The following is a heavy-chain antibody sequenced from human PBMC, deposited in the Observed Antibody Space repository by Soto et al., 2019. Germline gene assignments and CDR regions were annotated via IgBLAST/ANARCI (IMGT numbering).Heavy chain of an antibody. D-gene: IGHD3-10*01. CDR1: GYTFTSYA. CDR3: ARGGAMVRGVDDPRYNWFDP. V-gene: IGHV1-3*01. J-gene: IGHJ5*02. Sequence: GASVKVSCKASGYTFTSYAMHWVRQAPGQRLEWMGWINAGNGNTKYSQKFQGRVTITRDTSASTAYMELSSLRSEDTAVYYCARGGAMVRGVDDPRYNWFDPWGQGTLVTVSS. CDR2: INAGNGNT.